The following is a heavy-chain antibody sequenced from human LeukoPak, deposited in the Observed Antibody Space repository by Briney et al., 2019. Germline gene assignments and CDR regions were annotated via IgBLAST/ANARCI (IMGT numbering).Heavy chain of an antibody. CDR1: GGSISSGSYY. CDR2: IYYIGNT. V-gene: IGHV4-61*10. D-gene: IGHD5-12*01. J-gene: IGHJ4*02. CDR3: ARHAGIMATLNY. Sequence: PSETLSLTCTVSGGSISSGSYYWSWIRQPAGKGLEWIGYIYYIGNTNYNPSLKSRVTISVDTSKNQFSLKLSSVTAADTAVYYCARHAGIMATLNYWGQGTLVTVSS.